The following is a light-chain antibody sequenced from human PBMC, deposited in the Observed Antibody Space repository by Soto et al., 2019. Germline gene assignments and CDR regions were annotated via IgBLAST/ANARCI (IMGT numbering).Light chain of an antibody. CDR3: QQYKNWPRT. CDR2: GAS. Sequence: EIVMTQSPATLSVSPGERATVSCRASQSVSSNLAWYQQKPGQAPRLLIYGASTRATGIPARFSGSGSGTAFTLTIGSLQSEDFAVYYCQQYKNWPRTFGQGSKLEIK. J-gene: IGKJ2*01. CDR1: QSVSSN. V-gene: IGKV3-15*01.